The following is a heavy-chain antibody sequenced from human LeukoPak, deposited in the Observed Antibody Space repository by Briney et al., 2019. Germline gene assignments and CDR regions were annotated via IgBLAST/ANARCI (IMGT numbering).Heavy chain of an antibody. CDR3: ARDKYYGSGSYNPSDY. V-gene: IGHV3-21*01. J-gene: IGHJ4*02. CDR2: ISSSSSYI. CDR1: GFTFSSYS. D-gene: IGHD3-10*01. Sequence: GESLRLSCAASGFTFSSYSMNWVRQAPGKGLEWVSSISSSSSYIYYADSVKGRFTISRDNAKNSLYLQMNSLRAEDTTVYYCARDKYYGSGSYNPSDYWGQGTLVTVSS.